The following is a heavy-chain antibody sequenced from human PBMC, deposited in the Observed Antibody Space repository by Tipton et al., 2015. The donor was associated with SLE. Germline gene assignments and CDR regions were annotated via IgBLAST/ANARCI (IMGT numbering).Heavy chain of an antibody. V-gene: IGHV1-46*01. J-gene: IGHJ4*02. CDR3: ARSLGHCRGGGCI. CDR2: IDPSAAGT. Sequence: QLVQSGPEVKTPGASVKVSCKASGYTFTSHYIHWVRQVPGQGLEWMGVIDPSAAGTTYAQKFQGRVTVTRDTSTSTVYMELSSLTSEDTALYYCARSLGHCRGGGCIWGQGPLATVSS. D-gene: IGHD2-15*01. CDR1: GYTFTSHY.